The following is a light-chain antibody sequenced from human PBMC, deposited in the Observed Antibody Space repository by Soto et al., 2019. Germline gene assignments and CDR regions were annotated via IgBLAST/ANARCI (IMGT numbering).Light chain of an antibody. Sequence: DIQMTQSPSPLSASVGDRVTITGGASQPISRWLAWYQQKPGKAPKLLIYDASGLESGVPSRFSGSGSRTEFTLTISSLQPDDFATYYCQHNNSYSEAFGQGAKADIK. CDR1: QPISRW. J-gene: IGKJ1*01. CDR3: QHNNSYSEA. CDR2: DAS. V-gene: IGKV1-5*01.